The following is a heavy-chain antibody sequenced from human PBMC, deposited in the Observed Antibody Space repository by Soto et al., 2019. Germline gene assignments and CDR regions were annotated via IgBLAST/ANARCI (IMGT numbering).Heavy chain of an antibody. CDR2: ISPDGVNK. CDR3: ARRLTTTVSALGY. Sequence: QVQLVESGGGVVQPGGSLRLSCKASGFTFTSYAIHWVRQAPGKGLEWVSVISPDGVNKHSAESVRGRFVISRDNSKNTVHLEMNRPRLDDTAVYFCARRLTTTVSALGYWGQGSLVNVSS. D-gene: IGHD4-4*01. CDR1: GFTFTSYA. V-gene: IGHV3-30*09. J-gene: IGHJ4*02.